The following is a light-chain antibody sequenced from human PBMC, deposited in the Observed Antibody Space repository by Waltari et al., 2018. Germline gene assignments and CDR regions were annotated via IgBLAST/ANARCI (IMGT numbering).Light chain of an antibody. CDR2: DAS. CDR1: QSVGRS. V-gene: IGKV3-20*01. CDR3: QNYVRLPAT. J-gene: IGKJ1*01. Sequence: EIVLTQSPGTWSFSQGARATLACRSSQSVGRSLAWYQQKPGQAPRLLIYDASRRATGITDRFSGSWSGTDFSLTISRLEPEDFAVYYCQNYVRLPATFGQGTKVEI.